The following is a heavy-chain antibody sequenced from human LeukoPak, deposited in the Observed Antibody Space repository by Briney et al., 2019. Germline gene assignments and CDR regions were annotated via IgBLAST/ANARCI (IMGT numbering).Heavy chain of an antibody. Sequence: GGSLRLSCTASGFNFSISYMMWVRQAPGEGLEWVSRINTDGSGSSTSYADSVKGRFTISRDNSKNTLYLQMNSPRAEDTAVYYCCDGMDVWGQGTTVAVSS. V-gene: IGHV3-74*01. J-gene: IGHJ6*02. CDR1: GFNFSISY. CDR2: INTDGSGSST. CDR3: CDGMDV.